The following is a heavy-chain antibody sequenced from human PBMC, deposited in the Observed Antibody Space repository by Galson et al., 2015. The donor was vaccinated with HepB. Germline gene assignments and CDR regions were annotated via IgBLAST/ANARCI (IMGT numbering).Heavy chain of an antibody. J-gene: IGHJ6*02. CDR2: ISSNGGST. CDR3: VNLDSDFWSCYYSDNYYYGMDV. Sequence: SLRLSCAASGFTFSSYAMHWVRQAPGKGLEYVSAISSNGGSTYYADSVKGRFTISRDNSKNTLYLQMSSLRAEDTAVYYCVNLDSDFWSCYYSDNYYYGMDVWGQGTTVTVSS. CDR1: GFTFSSYA. D-gene: IGHD3-3*01. V-gene: IGHV3-64D*06.